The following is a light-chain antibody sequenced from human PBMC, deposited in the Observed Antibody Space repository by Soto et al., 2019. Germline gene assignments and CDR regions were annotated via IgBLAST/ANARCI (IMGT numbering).Light chain of an antibody. CDR2: DAS. V-gene: IGKV3-11*01. CDR3: QQYGSSPMYT. Sequence: EIVLTQSPATLSLSPGERATLSCRASQSVSSYLAWYQQKPGQAPRLLIYDASNRATGIPARFRGSGSGTDFTLTISSLEPEDFAVYYCQQYGSSPMYTFGQGTKLEIK. J-gene: IGKJ2*01. CDR1: QSVSSY.